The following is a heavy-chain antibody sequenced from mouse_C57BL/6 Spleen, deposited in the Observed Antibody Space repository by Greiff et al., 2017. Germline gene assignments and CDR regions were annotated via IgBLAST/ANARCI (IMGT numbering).Heavy chain of an antibody. J-gene: IGHJ4*01. CDR2: ISSGSSTI. CDR1: GFTFSDYG. Sequence: EVKVVESGGGLVKPGGSLKLSCAASGFTFSDYGMHWVRQAPEKGLEWVAYISSGSSTIYYADTVTGRFTISRDNAKNTLFLQMTSLRSEDTAMYYCARGGGSSYYYAMDYWGQGTSVTVSS. D-gene: IGHD1-3*01. V-gene: IGHV5-17*01. CDR3: ARGGGSSYYYAMDY.